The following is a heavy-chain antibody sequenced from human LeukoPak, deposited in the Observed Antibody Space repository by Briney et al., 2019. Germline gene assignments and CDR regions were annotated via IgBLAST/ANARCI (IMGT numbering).Heavy chain of an antibody. CDR1: GYTFTSYG. CDR3: ARDGHYSSGWYSADFDY. D-gene: IGHD6-19*01. V-gene: IGHV1-18*01. J-gene: IGHJ4*02. CDR2: TSAYNGNT. Sequence: ASVKVSCKASGYTFTSYGISWVRQAPGQGLEWMGWTSAYNGNTNYAQKLQGRVTMTTDTSTSTAYMELRSLRSDDTAVYYCARDGHYSSGWYSADFDYWGQGTLVTVSS.